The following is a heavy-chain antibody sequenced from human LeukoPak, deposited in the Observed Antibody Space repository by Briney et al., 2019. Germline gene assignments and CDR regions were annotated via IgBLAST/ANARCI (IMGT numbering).Heavy chain of an antibody. V-gene: IGHV4-34*01. CDR1: GGSFSGYY. Sequence: SETLSLTCAVYGGSFSGYYWSWIRQPPGKGLEWIGEINHSGGTNYNPSLKSRVTISVDTSKNQFSLKLSSVTAADTAVYYYARGAYSSGWPNDYWGQGTLVTVSS. J-gene: IGHJ4*02. CDR3: ARGAYSSGWPNDY. CDR2: INHSGGT. D-gene: IGHD6-19*01.